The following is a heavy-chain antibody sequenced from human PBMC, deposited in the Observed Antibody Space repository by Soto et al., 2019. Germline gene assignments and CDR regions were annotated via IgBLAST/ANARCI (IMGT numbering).Heavy chain of an antibody. CDR1: GFTVSSNY. V-gene: IGHV3-53*01. J-gene: IGHJ4*02. CDR2: IYSGGST. CDR3: ARMVAPPNSFDY. D-gene: IGHD3-10*01. Sequence: GGSLRLSCAASGFTVSSNYMSWVRQAPGKGLEWVSVIYSGGSTYYADSVKGRFTISRDNSKNTLYLQMNSRRAEDTAVYYCARMVAPPNSFDYWGQGTLVTVSS.